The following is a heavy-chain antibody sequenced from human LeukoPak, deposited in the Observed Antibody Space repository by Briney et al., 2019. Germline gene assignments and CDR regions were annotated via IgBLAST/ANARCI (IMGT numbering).Heavy chain of an antibody. D-gene: IGHD4-11*01. V-gene: IGHV3-53*01. Sequence: GGSLRLSCAASGFTVSSNYMSWVRQAPGKGLEWVSVIYSGGSTYYADSVKGRFTISRDNSKNTLYLQMNSLRAEDTAVHYCASNYMTLFAFDIWGQGTMVTVSS. CDR3: ASNYMTLFAFDI. J-gene: IGHJ3*02. CDR1: GFTVSSNY. CDR2: IYSGGST.